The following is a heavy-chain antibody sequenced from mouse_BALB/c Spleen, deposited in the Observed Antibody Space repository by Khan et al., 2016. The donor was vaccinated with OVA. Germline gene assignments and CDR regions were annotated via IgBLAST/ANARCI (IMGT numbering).Heavy chain of an antibody. CDR3: ARTASIKY. V-gene: IGHV3-2*02. D-gene: IGHD1-2*01. Sequence: EVQLQESGPGLVKPAQSLSLTCTATGYSITSDDGWNWIRQSPGNILEWGGIKSYSGSTNYNPYLKSRISITRDTPNNQLFLQWNTVTREDTATDYCARTASIKYGGQGTTLTVS. CDR1: GYSITSDDG. J-gene: IGHJ2*01. CDR2: KSYSGST.